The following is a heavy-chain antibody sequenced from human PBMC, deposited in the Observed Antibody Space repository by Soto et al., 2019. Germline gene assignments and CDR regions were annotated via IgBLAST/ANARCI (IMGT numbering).Heavy chain of an antibody. CDR2: IYPSDSDT. D-gene: IGHD3-3*01. CDR3: ARGGVSTRTFDY. V-gene: IGHV5-51*01. J-gene: IGHJ4*02. Sequence: LGESLKISGKGSGYNFAGYWIAWVRQMPGKGLELMGIIYPSDSDTRYRPSFQGQVTISADKSISSAYLQWSSLRASDTAMYYCARGGVSTRTFDYWGQGTPVTVAS. CDR1: GYNFAGYW.